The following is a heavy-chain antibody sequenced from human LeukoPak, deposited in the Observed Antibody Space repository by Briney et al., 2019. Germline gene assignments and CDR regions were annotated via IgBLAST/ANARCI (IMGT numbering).Heavy chain of an antibody. Sequence: TGESRKTSGQRPGYSFTTFWIGGVRQMQGKGLEWMGIIYPGDSDTRYSPSFQGQVTISADKSISTAYLQWSSLKASDTAMYYCARLLTYFDHWGQGTLVTVSS. CDR3: ARLLTYFDH. J-gene: IGHJ4*02. CDR1: GYSFTTFW. V-gene: IGHV5-51*03. CDR2: IYPGDSDT.